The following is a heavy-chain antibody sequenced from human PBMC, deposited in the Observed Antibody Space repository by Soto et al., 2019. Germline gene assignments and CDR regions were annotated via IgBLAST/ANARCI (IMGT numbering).Heavy chain of an antibody. V-gene: IGHV1-46*01. D-gene: IGHD2-2*01. CDR2: INPSGGST. J-gene: IGHJ6*02. CDR3: ARDDIVVVPAAHYYYYGMDV. Sequence: QVQLVQSGAEVKKPGASVKVSCKASGYTFSSYYMNWVRQAPGQGLEWVGIINPSGGSTSYAQKFQGRVTMTRDTSTSTVYMELSSLRSEATAVYYCARDDIVVVPAAHYYYYGMDVWGQGTTVTVSS. CDR1: GYTFSSYY.